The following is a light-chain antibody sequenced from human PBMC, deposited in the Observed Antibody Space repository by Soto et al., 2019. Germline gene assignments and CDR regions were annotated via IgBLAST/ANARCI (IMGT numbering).Light chain of an antibody. CDR2: GAS. CDR1: QTVSNY. Sequence: EILLTQSPATLSLSPGDRATLSCRASQTVSNYLAWYQQKPGQAPRLLISGASNRATGIPARFSGSGSGTDFTLTISSLEPDDYAVYYCQQRSNWHVITFGQGAR. CDR3: QQRSNWHVIT. V-gene: IGKV3-11*01. J-gene: IGKJ5*01.